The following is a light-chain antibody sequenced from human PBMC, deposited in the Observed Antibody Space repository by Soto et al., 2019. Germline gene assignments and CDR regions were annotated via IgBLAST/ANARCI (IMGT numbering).Light chain of an antibody. CDR1: QDISNY. CDR3: QQFDNLPLT. CDR2: DAS. J-gene: IGKJ4*01. Sequence: DIQMTQSPSSLSASVGDRVTITCQASQDISNYLNWYQQKPGKAPKILIYDASVLEAGVSSRFSGCGSGTHFTLTISSLQAEDVATYYCQQFDNLPLTFGGGTKVEIK. V-gene: IGKV1-33*01.